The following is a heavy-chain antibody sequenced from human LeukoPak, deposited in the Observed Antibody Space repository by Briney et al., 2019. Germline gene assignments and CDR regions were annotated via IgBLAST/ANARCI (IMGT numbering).Heavy chain of an antibody. CDR1: GFTFSSYA. CDR3: AKDGSFIVVVTRGY. Sequence: GGSLRLSCAASGFTFSSYAMSWVRQAPGKGLEWVSAISGSGGSTYYADSVKGRFTISRDNSKNTLYLQMNSLRAEDTAVYYCAKDGSFIVVVTRGYWGQGTLVTVSS. J-gene: IGHJ4*02. V-gene: IGHV3-23*01. D-gene: IGHD3-22*01. CDR2: ISGSGGST.